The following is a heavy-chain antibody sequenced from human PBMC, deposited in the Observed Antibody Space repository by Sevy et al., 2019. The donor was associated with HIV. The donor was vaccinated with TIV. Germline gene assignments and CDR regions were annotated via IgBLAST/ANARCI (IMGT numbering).Heavy chain of an antibody. CDR3: ARGIQAGMDY. CDR2: MNPNIGST. V-gene: IGHV1-8*01. D-gene: IGHD3-10*01. CDR1: GYTFNHLD. J-gene: IGHJ4*02. Sequence: ASVKVSCKDSGYTFNHLDINWVRQAPGQGPEWMGWMNPNIGSTGYAQKFQGRVTMSRDTSISTAYMELSSLTSEDTAVYYCARGIQAGMDYWGQGTLVTVSS.